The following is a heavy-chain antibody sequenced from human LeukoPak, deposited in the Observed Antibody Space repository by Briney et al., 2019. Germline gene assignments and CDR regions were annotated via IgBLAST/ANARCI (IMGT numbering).Heavy chain of an antibody. J-gene: IGHJ5*02. V-gene: IGHV4-34*01. CDR1: GGSFSGYY. CDR2: INHSGST. Sequence: PSETLSLTCAVYGGSFSGYYWSWIRQPPGKGLEWIGEINHSGSTNYNPSLKSRVTISVDTSKNQFSLKLCSVTAADTAVYYCARGITIFGVVIRSKGIWFDPWGQGTLVTVSS. CDR3: ARGITIFGVVIRSKGIWFDP. D-gene: IGHD3-3*01.